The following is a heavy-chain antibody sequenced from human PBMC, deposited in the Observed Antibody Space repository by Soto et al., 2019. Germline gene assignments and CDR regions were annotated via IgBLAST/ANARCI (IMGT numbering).Heavy chain of an antibody. CDR1: GYTFTTYG. Sequence: ASVKVSCKASGYTFTTYGISWVRQAPGQGLEWLGWINTHNGNTNYAQNLQGRVIMTADTSTSTAYMELRSLRSDDTAIYYCTREGSAPYYYYGMDVWGPGTTVTVSS. J-gene: IGHJ6*02. D-gene: IGHD3-10*01. CDR2: INTHNGNT. CDR3: TREGSAPYYYYGMDV. V-gene: IGHV1-18*01.